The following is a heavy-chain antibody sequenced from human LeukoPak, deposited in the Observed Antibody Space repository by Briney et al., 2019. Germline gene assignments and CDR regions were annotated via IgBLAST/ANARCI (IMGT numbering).Heavy chain of an antibody. V-gene: IGHV4-38-2*02. CDR3: ARDDRAGSYRRLDY. CDR1: AYSISSGYY. CDR2: INHSGNT. Sequence: SGTLSLTCAVSAYSISSGYYWGWIRQPPGKGLEWIGSINHSGNTYYNPSLKSRVTISVDTSKNHFSLKLNSVTAADTAVYYRARDDRAGSYRRLDYWGQGTLVTVSS. D-gene: IGHD3-16*02. J-gene: IGHJ4*02.